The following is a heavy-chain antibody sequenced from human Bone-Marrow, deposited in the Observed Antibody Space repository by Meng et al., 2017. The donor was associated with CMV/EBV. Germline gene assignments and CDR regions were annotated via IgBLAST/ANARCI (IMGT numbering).Heavy chain of an antibody. CDR3: ARDPGGGKWYSSSWHGGYFDY. CDR2: IYHSGST. Sequence: SETLSLTCTVSGGSISSYYWNWIRQPPGKGLEWIGYIYHSGSTNYNPSLKSRVTISVDTSKKQSSLKLSSVTAADTAVYYCARDPGGGKWYSSSWHGGYFDYWGQGTLVTVSS. V-gene: IGHV4-59*01. J-gene: IGHJ4*02. D-gene: IGHD6-13*01. CDR1: GGSISSYY.